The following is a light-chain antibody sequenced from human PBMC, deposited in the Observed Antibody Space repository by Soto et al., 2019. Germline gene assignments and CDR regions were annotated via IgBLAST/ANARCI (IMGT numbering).Light chain of an antibody. CDR3: QQYDNWPLT. CDR2: GAS. V-gene: IGKV3-15*01. Sequence: EIGITQSPSTLSVSPGERATLSCRASQSVRSNLAWYQQKPGQAPRFLIYGASTRATGIPARFSGSGSGTEFTLTISSLQSEDFAVYYCQQYDNWPLTFGGGTKVDI. CDR1: QSVRSN. J-gene: IGKJ4*01.